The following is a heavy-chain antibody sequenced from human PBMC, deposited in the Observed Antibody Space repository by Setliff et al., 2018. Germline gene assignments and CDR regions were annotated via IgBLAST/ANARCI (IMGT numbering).Heavy chain of an antibody. CDR3: ARGRNVAARLLDS. CDR2: VYYSGLA. CDR1: NGSISTYY. D-gene: IGHD6-6*01. V-gene: IGHV4-59*12. J-gene: IGHJ4*02. Sequence: SETLSLTCTVSNGSISTYYWSWIRQPPGKGLEYIGYVYYSGLANYSPSLKSRVTMSVDTSKNQFSLKLSSVTAADTAVYYCARGRNVAARLLDSWGQGARVTVSS.